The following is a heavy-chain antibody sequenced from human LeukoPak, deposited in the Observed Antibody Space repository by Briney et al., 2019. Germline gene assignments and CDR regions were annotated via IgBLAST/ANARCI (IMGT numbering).Heavy chain of an antibody. Sequence: GGSLRLSCAASGFTFSSYAMSWVRQAPGKGLEWVSAISGSGGSTYYADSVKGRFTISRDNSKNTLYLQMNSLRAEDTAVYYCTKGGNWNYVGYWGQGTLVTVSS. V-gene: IGHV3-23*01. CDR3: TKGGNWNYVGY. CDR1: GFTFSSYA. J-gene: IGHJ4*02. D-gene: IGHD1-1*01. CDR2: ISGSGGST.